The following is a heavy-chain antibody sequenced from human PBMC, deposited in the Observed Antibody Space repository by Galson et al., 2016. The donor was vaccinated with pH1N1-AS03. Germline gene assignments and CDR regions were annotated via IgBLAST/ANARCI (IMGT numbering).Heavy chain of an antibody. CDR3: ARDGPPQGISVAGSFDF. J-gene: IGHJ4*02. CDR1: GFPFSGYR. D-gene: IGHD6-19*01. V-gene: IGHV3-21*01. Sequence: SLRLSCAASGFPFSGYRMNRVRQAPGKGLEWVSFISTSSSSIYYADSVKGRFTISRDNAQNLLCLQMNSLRDEDTAVYYCARDGPPQGISVAGSFDFWGQGTLVTVSS. CDR2: ISTSSSSI.